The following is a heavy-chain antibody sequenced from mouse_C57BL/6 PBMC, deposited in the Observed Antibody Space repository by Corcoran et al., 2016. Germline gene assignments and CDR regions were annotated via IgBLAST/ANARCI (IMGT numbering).Heavy chain of an antibody. CDR2: INPNNGGT. CDR1: GYTFTDYY. V-gene: IGHV1-26*01. CDR3: ARHYYGSSHCYFDV. D-gene: IGHD1-1*01. J-gene: IGHJ1*03. Sequence: EVQLQQSGPELVKPGASVKISCKASGYTFTDYYMNWVKQSHGKSLEWIGDINPNNGGTSYNQKFKGKATLTVDKSSSTAYMELRSLTSEDSAVYYCARHYYGSSHCYFDVWGTGTTVTVSS.